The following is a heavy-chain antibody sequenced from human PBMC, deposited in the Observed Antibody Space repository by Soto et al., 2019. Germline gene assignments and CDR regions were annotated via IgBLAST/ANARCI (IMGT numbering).Heavy chain of an antibody. CDR3: ARCGDSSTWPEGNYGMDV. Sequence: EVQLLESGGGMVQPGGSLRLSCAASGFTFSSYAMSWVRQAPGKGLEWVSAISGSGGSRYDADSVKARFTISRDNSKNTLYLQMNSLRAEDTAIYYCARCGDSSTWPEGNYGMDVWGQGTTVTVSS. J-gene: IGHJ6*02. CDR1: GFTFSSYA. CDR2: ISGSGGSR. V-gene: IGHV3-23*01. D-gene: IGHD6-13*01.